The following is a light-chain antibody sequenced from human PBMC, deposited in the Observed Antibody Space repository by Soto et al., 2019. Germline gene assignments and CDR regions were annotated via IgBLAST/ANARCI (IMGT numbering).Light chain of an antibody. CDR3: QQSYSIPT. CDR1: QRISSY. V-gene: IGKV1-39*01. J-gene: IGKJ1*01. CDR2: AAS. Sequence: DIQMTQSPASLSASVGDRVTITCRASQRISSYLNWYQQKPGKAPKLLISAASSLQSGVSSRFSGSGPGTVFTLTISSVQPEDFASYYCQQSYSIPTFGQGTKGDIK.